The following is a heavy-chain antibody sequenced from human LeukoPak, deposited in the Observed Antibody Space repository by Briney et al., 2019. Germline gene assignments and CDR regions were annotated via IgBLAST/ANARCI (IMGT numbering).Heavy chain of an antibody. CDR1: GFTFSSYA. Sequence: GGSLRLSCAASGFTFSSYAMSWVRQAPGKGLEWVSVIYSGGSTYYADSVKGRFTISRDNSKNTLYLQMNSLRAEDTAVYYCAREWELRYFDLWGRGTLVTVSS. J-gene: IGHJ2*01. CDR3: AREWELRYFDL. CDR2: IYSGGST. D-gene: IGHD1-26*01. V-gene: IGHV3-66*01.